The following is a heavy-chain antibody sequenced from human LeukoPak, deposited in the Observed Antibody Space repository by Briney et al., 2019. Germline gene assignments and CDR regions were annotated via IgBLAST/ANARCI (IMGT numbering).Heavy chain of an antibody. V-gene: IGHV4-34*01. CDR1: GGSFSGYY. CDR2: INHSGST. CDR3: LGYYDSTGGYYFDY. Sequence: SETLSLTCAVYGGSFSGYYWSWIRQPPGKGLEWIGEINHSGSTNYNPSLKSRVTISVDTSKNQFSLKLSSVTAADTAVYYCLGYYDSTGGYYFDYWGQGTLVTVSS. J-gene: IGHJ4*02. D-gene: IGHD3-22*01.